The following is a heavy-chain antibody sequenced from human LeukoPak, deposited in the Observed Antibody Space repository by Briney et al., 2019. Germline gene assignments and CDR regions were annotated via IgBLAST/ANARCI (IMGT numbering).Heavy chain of an antibody. CDR1: GGSISSHY. J-gene: IGHJ6*03. CDR2: IYYSGST. CDR3: ARGRSSSSWYDYYYSYMDV. V-gene: IGHV4-59*11. D-gene: IGHD6-13*01. Sequence: SETLSLTCTVSGGSISSHYWSWIRQPPGKGLEWIGYIYYSGSTNYNPSLKSRVTISVDTSKNQFSLKLSSVTAADTAVYYCARGRSSSSWYDYYYSYMDVWGKGTTVTVSS.